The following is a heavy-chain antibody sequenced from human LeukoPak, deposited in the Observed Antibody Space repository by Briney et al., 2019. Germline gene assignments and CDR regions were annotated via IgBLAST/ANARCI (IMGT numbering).Heavy chain of an antibody. D-gene: IGHD3-10*01. CDR3: ARVLTYFYGSGTYSAAHYYLDY. CDR1: GGSISSYY. V-gene: IGHV4-59*01. J-gene: IGHJ4*02. Sequence: SETLSLTCTVSGGSISSYYWSWIRQPPGKGLEWIGYIYSNGISNYTPSLKSRVTMSLDTSKNQLSLRLSSVTAADTAVYYCARVLTYFYGSGTYSAAHYYLDYWGQGALVTVSS. CDR2: IYSNGIS.